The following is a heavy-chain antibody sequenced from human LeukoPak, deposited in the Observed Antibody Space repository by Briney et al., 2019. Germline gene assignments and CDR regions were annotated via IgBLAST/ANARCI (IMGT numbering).Heavy chain of an antibody. V-gene: IGHV1-69*05. D-gene: IGHD6-19*01. CDR3: AREIGSRGWYYFDY. Sequence: SVKVSCKASGGTFSSYAIGWGRQAPGQGLEWMGRIIPIFGTANYAQKFQGRVTITTDESTSTAYMELSSLRSEDTAVYYCAREIGSRGWYYFDYWGQGTLVTVSS. J-gene: IGHJ4*02. CDR2: IIPIFGTA. CDR1: GGTFSSYA.